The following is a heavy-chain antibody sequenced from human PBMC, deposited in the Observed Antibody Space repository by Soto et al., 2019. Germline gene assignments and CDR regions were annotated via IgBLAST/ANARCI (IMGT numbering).Heavy chain of an antibody. D-gene: IGHD2-15*01. V-gene: IGHV3-21*01. CDR3: ATGTPLMEAVQGDAPHKSYFDS. CDR2: ISSSSSYI. CDR1: GFTFSSYS. J-gene: IGHJ4*01. Sequence: GGSLRLSCAASGFTFSSYSMNWVRQAPGKGLEWVSSISSSSSYIYYADSVKGRFTISRDNDKNSLYLQMNSLTAEETAIYYCATGTPLMEAVQGDAPHKSYFDSWGLGTLVT.